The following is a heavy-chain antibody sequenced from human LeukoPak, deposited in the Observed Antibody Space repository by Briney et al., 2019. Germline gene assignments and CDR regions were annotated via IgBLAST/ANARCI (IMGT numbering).Heavy chain of an antibody. D-gene: IGHD3-22*01. CDR1: GFTFDDYA. J-gene: IGHJ4*02. Sequence: GGSLRLSCAASGFTFDDYAMHWVRQAPGKGLEWVSGISWNSGSIGYADSVKGRFTISRDNAKNSLYLQMNSLRAEDTALYYCAKDRNYDSSGYYAGLDYWGRGTLVTVSS. V-gene: IGHV3-9*01. CDR3: AKDRNYDSSGYYAGLDY. CDR2: ISWNSGSI.